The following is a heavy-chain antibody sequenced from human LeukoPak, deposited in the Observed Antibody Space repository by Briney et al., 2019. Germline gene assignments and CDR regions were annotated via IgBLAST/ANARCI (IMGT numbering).Heavy chain of an antibody. Sequence: SETLSLTCTVSGGSISSSSYYWGWIRQPPGKGLEWIGSIYYSGSTHYNPSLKSRVTISVDTSKNQFSLKLSSVTAADTAVYYCARGNMYYYYMDVWGKGTTVTVSS. CDR3: ARGNMYYYYMDV. CDR2: IYYSGST. V-gene: IGHV4-39*01. CDR1: GGSISSSSYY. J-gene: IGHJ6*03.